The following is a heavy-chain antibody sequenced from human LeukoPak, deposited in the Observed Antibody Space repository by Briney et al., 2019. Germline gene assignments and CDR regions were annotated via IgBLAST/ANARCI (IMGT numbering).Heavy chain of an antibody. CDR1: GGSISSSSYY. D-gene: IGHD3-22*01. J-gene: IGHJ4*02. Sequence: SETLSLTCTVSGGSISSSSYYWGWLRQPPGKGLEWIGSIYYSGSTYYNPSLKSRVTISVDTSNNQSSLKLSSVTAADTAVYYCASNPKYYYDSSGYFDWGQGTLVTGSS. V-gene: IGHV4-39*01. CDR2: IYYSGST. CDR3: ASNPKYYYDSSGYFD.